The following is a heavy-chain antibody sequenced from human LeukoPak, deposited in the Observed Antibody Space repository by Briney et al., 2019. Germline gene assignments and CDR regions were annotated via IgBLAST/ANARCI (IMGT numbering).Heavy chain of an antibody. CDR3: VRHDDSSWYSD. Sequence: GESLQISCKGSGSRFTSSWIGWVRQMPGKGLEWMGILYPGDSDTRYSPSFQGQVTMSVDKSISTAYLQWSSLKASDTAIYYCVRHDDSSWYSDWGQGTLVTVSS. D-gene: IGHD2-15*01. CDR1: GSRFTSSW. V-gene: IGHV5-51*01. J-gene: IGHJ4*02. CDR2: LYPGDSDT.